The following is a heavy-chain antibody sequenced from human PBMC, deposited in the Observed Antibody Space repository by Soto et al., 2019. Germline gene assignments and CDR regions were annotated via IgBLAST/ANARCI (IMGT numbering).Heavy chain of an antibody. CDR3: ARVYSSSPNYFPY. CDR1: GGSFSGYY. J-gene: IGHJ4*02. Sequence: QVQLQQWGAGLLKPSETLSLTCAVYGGSFSGYYWSWIRQPPGKGLEWIGESNHSGSTNYNPSPKSRVTRSLDTSKNQVSLKLSSVTAADTAVYYCARVYSSSPNYFPYWGQGTLVTVS. V-gene: IGHV4-34*01. D-gene: IGHD6-6*01. CDR2: SNHSGST.